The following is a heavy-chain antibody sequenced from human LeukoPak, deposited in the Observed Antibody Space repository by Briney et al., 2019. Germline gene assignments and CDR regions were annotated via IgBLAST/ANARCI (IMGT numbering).Heavy chain of an antibody. Sequence: GGSLRLSCAASGFTFSGYAMSWVRQAPGKGLEWVSAISCSGGSTDYADSVKGRFTISRDNSKNSLYLQMNSLRVEDTAVYYCAKDWGEIKLWLWWAFDIWGQGTMVAVSS. V-gene: IGHV3-23*01. CDR1: GFTFSGYA. CDR2: ISCSGGST. CDR3: AKDWGEIKLWLWWAFDI. J-gene: IGHJ3*02. D-gene: IGHD5-18*01.